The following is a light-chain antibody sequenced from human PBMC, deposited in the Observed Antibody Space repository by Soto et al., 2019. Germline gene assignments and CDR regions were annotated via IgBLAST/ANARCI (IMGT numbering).Light chain of an antibody. CDR1: SSDVGNYKY. J-gene: IGLJ1*01. CDR3: CSYTSSGTYV. Sequence: QSALTQPASVSGSPGQSITISCTGTSSDVGNYKYVSWYQHHPGKAPKLMIYEVSNRPSGVSNRFSGSKSSNTASLTISGLQAEDESDYYCCSYTSSGTYVFGNGTKLTVL. V-gene: IGLV2-14*01. CDR2: EVS.